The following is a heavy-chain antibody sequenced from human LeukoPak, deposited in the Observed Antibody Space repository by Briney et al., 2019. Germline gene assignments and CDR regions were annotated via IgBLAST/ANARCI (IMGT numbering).Heavy chain of an antibody. CDR1: GFTFRSYA. Sequence: PGRSLGLSCEASGFTFRSYAMHWVRQAPGKGLEWVAVISYDGSNKYYADSVKGRFTVSRDNSKNTLFLQMNSLRGEDTAVYYCGRGSSSGYHSIDYWGQGTLVTVSS. D-gene: IGHD3-22*01. CDR2: ISYDGSNK. CDR3: GRGSSSGYHSIDY. V-gene: IGHV3-30-3*01. J-gene: IGHJ4*02.